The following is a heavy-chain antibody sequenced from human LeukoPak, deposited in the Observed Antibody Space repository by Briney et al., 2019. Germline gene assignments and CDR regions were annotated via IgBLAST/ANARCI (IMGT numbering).Heavy chain of an antibody. D-gene: IGHD1-26*01. CDR3: ARGSSGSFTFDY. CDR1: GFTFSGYG. V-gene: IGHV3-33*01. Sequence: GGSLRLSCATSGFTFSGYGMHWVRQAPGKGLEWVTVIWPDGSNKYYADSVKGRFTISRDNSKNTLYLQMNSLRAEDTAVYYCARGSSGSFTFDYWGQGTLVTVSS. J-gene: IGHJ4*02. CDR2: IWPDGSNK.